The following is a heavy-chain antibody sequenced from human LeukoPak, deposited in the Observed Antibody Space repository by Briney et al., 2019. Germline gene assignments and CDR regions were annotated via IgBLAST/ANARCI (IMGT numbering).Heavy chain of an antibody. CDR1: GFTFSDYY. J-gene: IGHJ4*02. CDR2: ISSSGSTI. V-gene: IGHV3-11*04. D-gene: IGHD3-3*01. CDR3: ARDIAGYDFWSGYYFDY. Sequence: GGSLRLSCAASGFTFSDYYMSWIRQAPGKGLELASYISSSGSTIYYADSVKGRFTISRDNAKNSLYLQMNSLRAEDTAVYYCARDIAGYDFWSGYYFDYWGQGTLVTVS.